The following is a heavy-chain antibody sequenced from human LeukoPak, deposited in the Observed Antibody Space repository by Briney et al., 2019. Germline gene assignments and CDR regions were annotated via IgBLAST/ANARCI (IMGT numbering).Heavy chain of an antibody. CDR3: AKNHGAAALDY. Sequence: GGSLRLSCAASGFTFSSFAMSWVRQPPGMGLEWVSAISGSGDTTAYADSVKGRFTISRDSSKNTLDLQMNRLRADDTAVHYCAKNHGAAALDYWGQGTLVTVSS. J-gene: IGHJ4*02. CDR2: ISGSGDTT. V-gene: IGHV3-23*01. CDR1: GFTFSSFA. D-gene: IGHD6-13*01.